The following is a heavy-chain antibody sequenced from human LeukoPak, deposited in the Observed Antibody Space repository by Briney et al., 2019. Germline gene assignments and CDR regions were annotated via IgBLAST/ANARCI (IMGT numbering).Heavy chain of an antibody. CDR2: IYYSGST. V-gene: IGHV4-59*01. CDR3: ARAYGYCSSTSCLYYYYGMDV. J-gene: IGHJ6*02. Sequence: SSETLSLTCTVSGGSISSYYWSRIRQPPGKGLEWIGYIYYSGSTNYNPSLKSRVTISVGTSKNQFSLKLSSVTAADTAVYYCARAYGYCSSTSCLYYYYGMDVWGQGTTVTVSS. D-gene: IGHD2-2*03. CDR1: GGSISSYY.